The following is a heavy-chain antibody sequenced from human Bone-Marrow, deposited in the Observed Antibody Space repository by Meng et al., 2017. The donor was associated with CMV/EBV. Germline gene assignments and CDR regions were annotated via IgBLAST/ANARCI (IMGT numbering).Heavy chain of an antibody. D-gene: IGHD1-1*01. Sequence: GETLKLSCAASGFTFSSYWMSWVRQAPGKGLEWVANIKQDGSEKYYVDSVKGRFTISRDNAKNSLYLQMNSLRAEDTAVYYCARETDNLDYWDQGTLVTVSS. J-gene: IGHJ4*02. V-gene: IGHV3-7*01. CDR2: IKQDGSEK. CDR3: ARETDNLDY. CDR1: GFTFSSYW.